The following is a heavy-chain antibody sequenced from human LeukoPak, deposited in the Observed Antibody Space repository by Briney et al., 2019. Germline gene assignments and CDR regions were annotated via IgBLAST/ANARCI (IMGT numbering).Heavy chain of an antibody. CDR2: INPNSGGT. CDR3: ATAVVVVPAAIYYDSSGYLFDY. Sequence: AASVKVSCKASGYTFTGYYMHWVQQAPGQGLEWMGWINPNSGGTNYAQKFQGRVTMTRDTSISTAYMELSRLRSDDTAVYYCATAVVVVPAAIYYDSSGYLFDYWGQGTLVTVSS. J-gene: IGHJ4*02. D-gene: IGHD2-2*02. CDR1: GYTFTGYY. V-gene: IGHV1-2*03.